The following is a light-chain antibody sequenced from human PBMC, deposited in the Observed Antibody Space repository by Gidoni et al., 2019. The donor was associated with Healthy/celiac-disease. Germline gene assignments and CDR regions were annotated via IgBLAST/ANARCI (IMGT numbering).Light chain of an antibody. CDR3: QKYNSALEFT. Sequence: DIQMTQSPSSLSASVGDRVTITCRASQGISNYLAWYQQKPGKVPKLLIYAASTLQSGVPSRFSGSGSGTDFTLTISSLQPEDVATYYCQKYNSALEFTFGPXTKVDIK. V-gene: IGKV1-27*01. CDR1: QGISNY. J-gene: IGKJ3*01. CDR2: AAS.